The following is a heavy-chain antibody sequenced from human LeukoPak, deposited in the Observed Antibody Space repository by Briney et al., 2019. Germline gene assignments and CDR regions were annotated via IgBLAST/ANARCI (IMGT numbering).Heavy chain of an antibody. J-gene: IGHJ2*01. CDR2: INPDSGGT. V-gene: IGHV1-2*02. CDR3: VRDCASDCSIKGHYFFDL. CDR1: VDTFTGCF. Sequence: ASVKVSCKASVDTFTGCFIHWVRQAPGQGLEWMGWINPDSGGTDYAQKFQDRVTLTRDTSISTAYMELSRLRSDDTAVYYCVRDCASDCSIKGHYFFDLWGRGTLVTVSS. D-gene: IGHD2-21*02.